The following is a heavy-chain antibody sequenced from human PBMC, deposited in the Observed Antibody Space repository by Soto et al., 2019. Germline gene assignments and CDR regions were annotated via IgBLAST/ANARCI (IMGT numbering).Heavy chain of an antibody. CDR1: GYTFTSYG. D-gene: IGHD6-19*01. CDR3: ARDVAPVAGPGYGMDV. CDR2: ISAYNGNT. J-gene: IGHJ6*02. Sequence: ASVKVSCKASGYTFTSYGISWVRQAPGQGLEWMGWISAYNGNTNYAQKLQGRVTMTTDTSTSTAYMELRSLRSDDTAVYYCARDVAPVAGPGYGMDVWGQGTTVTVPS. V-gene: IGHV1-18*01.